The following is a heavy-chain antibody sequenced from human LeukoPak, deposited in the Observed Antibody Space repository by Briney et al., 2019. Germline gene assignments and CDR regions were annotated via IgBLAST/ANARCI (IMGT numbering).Heavy chain of an antibody. D-gene: IGHD3-22*01. J-gene: IGHJ4*02. CDR3: ARDPPFYDSSGYYAY. Sequence: PGGSLRLSCAASGFTFSSYWMSWVGQAPGKGLEWVANIKQDGSEKYYVDSAKGRFTISRDNAKNSLYLQMNSLRAEDTAVYYCARDPPFYDSSGYYAYWGQGTLVTVSS. CDR1: GFTFSSYW. CDR2: IKQDGSEK. V-gene: IGHV3-7*01.